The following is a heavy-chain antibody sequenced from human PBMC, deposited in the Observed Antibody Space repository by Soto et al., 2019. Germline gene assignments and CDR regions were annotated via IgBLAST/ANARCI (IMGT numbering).Heavy chain of an antibody. CDR3: AREGPVARTSDAFDI. D-gene: IGHD6-19*01. CDR2: IYYSGST. J-gene: IGHJ3*02. V-gene: IGHV4-31*03. CDR1: GGSLSRGGYY. Sequence: SETLSLTCTVSGGSLSRGGYYLSWIRQHPGKGLEWIGYIYYSGSTYYNPSLKSRVTISVDTSKNQFSLKLSSVTAADTAVYYCAREGPVARTSDAFDIWGQGTMVTVSS.